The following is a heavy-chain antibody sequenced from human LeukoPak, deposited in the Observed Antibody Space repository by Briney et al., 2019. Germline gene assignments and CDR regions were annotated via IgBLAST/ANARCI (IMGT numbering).Heavy chain of an antibody. CDR3: ARVTVGSSGWYYFDY. D-gene: IGHD6-19*01. CDR2: ISAYNGNT. Sequence: ASVKVSCKASGYTFTSYGISWVRQAPGQGLEWMGWISAYNGNTNYAQKLQGRVTMTTDTSTSTAYMELRSLRSDDTAVYYCARVTVGSSGWYYFDYWGQGTLVTVSS. CDR1: GYTFTSYG. V-gene: IGHV1-18*01. J-gene: IGHJ4*02.